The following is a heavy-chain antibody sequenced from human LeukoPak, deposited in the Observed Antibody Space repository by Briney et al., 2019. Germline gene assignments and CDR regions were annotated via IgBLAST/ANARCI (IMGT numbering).Heavy chain of an antibody. Sequence: GGSLRLSCAASGFTFSSYAMHWVRQAPGKGLEWVANIKQDGSEKYYVDSVKGRFTISGDNAKNSLYLQMNSLRAEDTAVYYCARVGNVLRYFDWLNPPLDFDYWGQGTLVTVSS. CDR1: GFTFSSYA. J-gene: IGHJ4*02. CDR2: IKQDGSEK. D-gene: IGHD3-9*01. CDR3: ARVGNVLRYFDWLNPPLDFDY. V-gene: IGHV3-7*03.